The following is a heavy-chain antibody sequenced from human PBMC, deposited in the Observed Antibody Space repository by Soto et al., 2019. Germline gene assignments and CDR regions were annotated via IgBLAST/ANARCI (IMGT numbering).Heavy chain of an antibody. CDR3: ARGNFGNCHGMDV. CDR2: IWYDGSNK. CDR1: GFAFSTFG. J-gene: IGHJ6*02. D-gene: IGHD1-1*01. Sequence: GGSLRLSCAASGFAFSTFGMHWVRQAPGKGLEWVAVIWYDGSNKYYTDSVKGRFTISRDNSKNTVYLQMNSLRTEDTAMYYCARGNFGNCHGMDVWGQGTTVTVSS. V-gene: IGHV3-33*01.